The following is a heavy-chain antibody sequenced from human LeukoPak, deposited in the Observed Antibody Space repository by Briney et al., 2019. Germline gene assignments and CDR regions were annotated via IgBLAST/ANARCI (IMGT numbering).Heavy chain of an antibody. D-gene: IGHD3-3*01. V-gene: IGHV3-23*01. CDR1: GFTFSNYA. J-gene: IGHJ5*02. CDR3: TKGRITLES. CDR2: IGDSGIST. Sequence: GGSLRLSCAASGFTFSNYAMSWVRQAPGKGLEWVSGIGDSGISTYYADSVKGRFTISRDNSKSTLYLQINSLRADDTALYSCTKGRITLESWGQGTLVTVSS.